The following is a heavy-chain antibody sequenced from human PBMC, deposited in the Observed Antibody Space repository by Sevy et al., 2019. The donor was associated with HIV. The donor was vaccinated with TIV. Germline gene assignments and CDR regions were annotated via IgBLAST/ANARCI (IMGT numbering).Heavy chain of an antibody. CDR1: GYSFTSYW. CDR3: ARRPRRDYYDFWSGYEPFDY. D-gene: IGHD3-3*01. Sequence: GESLKICCKGSGYSFTSYWIGWVRQVPGKGLEWMGIIYPGDSDTRYSPSFQGQVTISADKSISTAYLQWISLKASDTAMYYCARRPRRDYYDFWSGYEPFDYWGQGSLVTVSS. J-gene: IGHJ4*02. CDR2: IYPGDSDT. V-gene: IGHV5-51*01.